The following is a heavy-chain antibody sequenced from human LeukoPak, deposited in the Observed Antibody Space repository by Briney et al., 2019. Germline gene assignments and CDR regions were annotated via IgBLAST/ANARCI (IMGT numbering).Heavy chain of an antibody. V-gene: IGHV3-64*01. CDR1: GFTFSNHP. CDR3: ARESVGDYDY. Sequence: PGGSLRLSCAASGFTFSNHPMHWVRQAPGKGLESVSAISTDGVSTYYANSVKGRFTISRDNSKNTLHLQMGSLRAEDMAVYYCARESVGDYDYWGQGTLVTVSS. CDR2: ISTDGVST. D-gene: IGHD4-17*01. J-gene: IGHJ4*02.